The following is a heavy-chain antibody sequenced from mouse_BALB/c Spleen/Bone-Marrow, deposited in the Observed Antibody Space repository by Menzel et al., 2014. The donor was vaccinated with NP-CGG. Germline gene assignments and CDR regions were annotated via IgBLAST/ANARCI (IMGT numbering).Heavy chain of an antibody. V-gene: IGHV1S130*01. D-gene: IGHD4-1*01. CDR2: IHPNSGNT. CDR1: GYTFTSSW. CDR3: AKSGFDY. Sequence: QVQLQQSGSVLVRPGASVKLSCKASGYTFTSSWMHWAKQRPGQGLEWIGEIHPNSGNTNYNEKFKGKATLTVDTSSSTAYVDLSSLTSEDSAVYYCAKSGFDYWGQGTTPTVSS. J-gene: IGHJ2*01.